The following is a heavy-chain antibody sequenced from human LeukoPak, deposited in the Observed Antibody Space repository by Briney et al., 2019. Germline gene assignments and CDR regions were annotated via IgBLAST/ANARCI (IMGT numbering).Heavy chain of an antibody. V-gene: IGHV3-7*01. D-gene: IGHD3-10*02. Sequence: GGSLRLSCAASGFTFSSYAMSWVRQAPGKGLEWVANINQDGTEKYYVESVKGRFTISRDNGKNSLYLQMNSLRAEDTAVYYCAELGITMIGGVWGKGTTVTISS. CDR3: AELGITMIGGV. CDR1: GFTFSSYA. J-gene: IGHJ6*04. CDR2: INQDGTEK.